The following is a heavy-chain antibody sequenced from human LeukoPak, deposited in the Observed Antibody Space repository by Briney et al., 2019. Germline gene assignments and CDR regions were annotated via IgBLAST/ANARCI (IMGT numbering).Heavy chain of an antibody. D-gene: IGHD5-12*01. CDR2: ISPSGTT. Sequence: PSETLSLTCTVSGASISNFYWSWIRQSAGKGLEWVGRISPSGTTDYNPSLKSRLTMSLDTSKNQFSLKLRSVTAADTAVYYCARSPVATNFDYWGQGTLVTVSS. CDR1: GASISNFY. V-gene: IGHV4-4*07. CDR3: ARSPVATNFDY. J-gene: IGHJ4*02.